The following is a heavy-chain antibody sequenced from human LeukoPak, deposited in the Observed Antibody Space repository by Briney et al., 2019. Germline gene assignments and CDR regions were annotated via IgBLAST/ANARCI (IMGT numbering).Heavy chain of an antibody. J-gene: IGHJ4*02. CDR1: GGSFSGYY. CDR2: INHSGST. Sequence: KSSETLSLTCAVYGGSFSGYYWSWIRQPPGKGLEWIGEINHSGSTNYNPSLKSRVTISVDTSKNQFSLKLSSVTAADTAVYYCARGWAQKYQLLGHTPRYFDYWGQGTLVTVSS. V-gene: IGHV4-34*01. D-gene: IGHD2-2*01. CDR3: ARGWAQKYQLLGHTPRYFDY.